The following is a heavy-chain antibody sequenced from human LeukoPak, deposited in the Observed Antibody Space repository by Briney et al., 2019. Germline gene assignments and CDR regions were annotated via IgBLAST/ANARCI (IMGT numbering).Heavy chain of an antibody. J-gene: IGHJ4*02. CDR3: ARARVVVTGRYFDY. V-gene: IGHV1-46*01. CDR2: INPSGGST. D-gene: IGHD2-21*02. Sequence: GSVKVSCKASGCTFTSYGISWVRQAPGQGLEWMGIINPSGGSTSYAQKFQGRVTMTRDMSTSTVYMELSSLRSEDTAVYYCARARVVVTGRYFDYWGQGTLVTVSS. CDR1: GCTFTSYG.